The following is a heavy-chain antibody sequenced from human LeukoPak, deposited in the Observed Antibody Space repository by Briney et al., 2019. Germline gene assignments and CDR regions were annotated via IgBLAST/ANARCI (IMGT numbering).Heavy chain of an antibody. J-gene: IGHJ4*02. CDR2: INPSGGST. CDR1: GYAFTTYY. D-gene: IGHD1-26*01. V-gene: IGHV1-46*01. CDR3: ARGRGNSGSYYVY. Sequence: ASVKVSCKASGYAFTTYYMHWVRQAPGQGLEWMGIINPSGGSTSYAQKSQGRVTVTRDTSTSTVYMELSSLRSEDTAVYYCARGRGNSGSYYVYWGQGTLVTVSS.